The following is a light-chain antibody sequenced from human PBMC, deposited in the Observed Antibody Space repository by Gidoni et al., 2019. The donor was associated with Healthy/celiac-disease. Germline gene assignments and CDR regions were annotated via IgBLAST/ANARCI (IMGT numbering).Light chain of an antibody. CDR2: AAS. V-gene: IGKV1-39*01. Sequence: DIQMTQSPSSLSASVGDRVTITCRASQSISSYLNWYQQKPEKAPKLLIYAASSLQSGVPSRFSCSGSGTDFTLTISSLQPEDFATYYCQQSYSTPFTFGPGTKVDIK. CDR1: QSISSY. CDR3: QQSYSTPFT. J-gene: IGKJ3*01.